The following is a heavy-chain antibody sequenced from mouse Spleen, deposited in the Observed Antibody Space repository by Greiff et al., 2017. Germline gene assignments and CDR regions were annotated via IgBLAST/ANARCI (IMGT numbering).Heavy chain of an antibody. CDR2: IHPNSGST. CDR3: ARRDPYYFDG. V-gene: IGHV1-64*01. CDR1: GYTFTSYW. J-gene: IGHJ2*01. Sequence: QVQLQQPGAELVKPGASVKLSCKASGYTFTSYWMHWVKQRPGQGLEWIGMIHPNSGSTNYNEKFKSKATLPVDKSSSTAYMQLSSLTSEDSAVYYCARRDPYYFDGWGQGTTRTVSS.